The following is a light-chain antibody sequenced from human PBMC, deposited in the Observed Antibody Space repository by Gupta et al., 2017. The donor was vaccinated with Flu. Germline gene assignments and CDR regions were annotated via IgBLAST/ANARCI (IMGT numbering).Light chain of an antibody. CDR2: GAS. Sequence: DIQMTQSPSILSASVGDRVTITCRASQGISTYLAWYQQKAGKAPKLLIYGASSLQSGVPSRFSGSGSGTEFTLTISSLQPEDCATYYCQHYNSYPCTFGQGTKLEIK. V-gene: IGKV1-16*01. J-gene: IGKJ2*02. CDR3: QHYNSYPCT. CDR1: QGISTY.